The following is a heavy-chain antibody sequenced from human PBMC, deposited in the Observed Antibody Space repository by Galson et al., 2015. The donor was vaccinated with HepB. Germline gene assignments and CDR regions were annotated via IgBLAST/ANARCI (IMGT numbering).Heavy chain of an antibody. J-gene: IGHJ4*02. Sequence: SLRLSCAASGFTFDDYAMHWVRQAPGKGLEWVSGISWNSGSIGYADSVKGRFTISRDNAKNSLYLQMNSLRAEDTALYYCAKDRGATTFFDYWGQGTLVTVSS. D-gene: IGHD1-26*01. CDR3: AKDRGATTFFDY. CDR1: GFTFDDYA. CDR2: ISWNSGSI. V-gene: IGHV3-9*01.